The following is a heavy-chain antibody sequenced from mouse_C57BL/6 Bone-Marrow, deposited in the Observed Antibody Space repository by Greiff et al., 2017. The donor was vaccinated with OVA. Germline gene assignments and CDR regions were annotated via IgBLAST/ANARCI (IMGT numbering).Heavy chain of an antibody. J-gene: IGHJ4*01. D-gene: IGHD2-2*01. CDR3: ARSPMVVHYYAMDY. Sequence: EVKLVESGGGLVQPGGSLSLSCAASGFTFTDYYMSWVRQPPGKALEWLGFIRNKANGYTTEYSASVKGRFTISRDNSQSILYLQMNALRAEDSATYYCARSPMVVHYYAMDYWGQGTSVTVSS. CDR1: GFTFTDYY. V-gene: IGHV7-3*01. CDR2: IRNKANGYTT.